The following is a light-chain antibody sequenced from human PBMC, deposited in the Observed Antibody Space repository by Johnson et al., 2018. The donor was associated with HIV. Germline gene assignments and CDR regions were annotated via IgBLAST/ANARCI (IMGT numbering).Light chain of an antibody. J-gene: IGLJ1*01. CDR1: SSNIGNNY. CDR2: ENN. V-gene: IGLV1-51*01. CDR3: GTWDNSLRAGA. Sequence: QSILTQPPSVSAAPGQKVTISCSGSSSNIGNNYVSWYQQLPGTAPKLLIYENNKRPSGIPDRFSGSKSGTSATLDITGLQTGDEADYYCGTWDNSLRAGAFGTGTEVTVL.